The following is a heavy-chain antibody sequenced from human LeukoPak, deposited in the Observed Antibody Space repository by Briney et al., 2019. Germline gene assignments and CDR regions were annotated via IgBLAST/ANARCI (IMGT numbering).Heavy chain of an antibody. Sequence: PGGSLGLSCAASGFSFSSYGMHWVRQAPGKGLEWVAVISYDGDNKYYADSVNGRFTISRDNSKNTLSLQMDSLRAEDTAVYYCAKDIRVWGSYRYPCLDYWGQGTLVTVSA. V-gene: IGHV3-30*18. CDR2: ISYDGDNK. CDR3: AKDIRVWGSYRYPCLDY. J-gene: IGHJ4*02. CDR1: GFSFSSYG. D-gene: IGHD3-16*02.